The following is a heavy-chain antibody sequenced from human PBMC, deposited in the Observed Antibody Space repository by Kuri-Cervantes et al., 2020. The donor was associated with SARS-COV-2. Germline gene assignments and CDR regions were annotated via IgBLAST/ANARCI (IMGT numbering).Heavy chain of an antibody. CDR3: ARDESQSFDL. CDR2: IYYSGST. J-gene: IGHJ2*01. Sequence: SETLSLTCTVSGGSISSSSYYWGWIRQPPGKGLEWIGSIYYSGSTNYNPSLKSRVTISVDTSKNQFSLELSSVTAADTAVYYCARDESQSFDLWGRGTLVTVSS. V-gene: IGHV4-39*07. CDR1: GGSISSSSYY.